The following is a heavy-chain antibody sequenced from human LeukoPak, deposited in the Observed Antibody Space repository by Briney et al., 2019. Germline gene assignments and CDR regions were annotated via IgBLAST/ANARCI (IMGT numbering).Heavy chain of an antibody. CDR3: ARDNKGQREAFDI. V-gene: IGHV4-59*01. D-gene: IGHD2/OR15-2a*01. CDR2: IYYSGST. J-gene: IGHJ3*02. Sequence: SETLSLTCTVSGGSTSSYYWCWIRQPPGKGLEWIGYIYYSGSTNYNPYLKSRVTISVDTSKNQFSLKLSSVTAADTAVYYCARDNKGQREAFDIWGQGTMVTVSS. CDR1: GGSTSSYY.